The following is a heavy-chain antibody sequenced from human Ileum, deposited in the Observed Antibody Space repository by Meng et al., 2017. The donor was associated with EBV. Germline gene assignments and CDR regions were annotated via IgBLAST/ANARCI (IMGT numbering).Heavy chain of an antibody. CDR3: ARHHHSPTFDY. CDR1: GGSISSSSYY. D-gene: IGHD1-14*01. Sequence: LQLQDSVPGLVKPSEPLSLTCTVSGGSISSSSYYWAWIRQPPGEGLEWIGSVVYSGTTYYTSSLKSRVSISVDTSKNQFSLKLSSVTAADTAVYYCARHHHSPTFDYWGQGTLVTVSS. CDR2: VVYSGTT. V-gene: IGHV4-39*01. J-gene: IGHJ4*02.